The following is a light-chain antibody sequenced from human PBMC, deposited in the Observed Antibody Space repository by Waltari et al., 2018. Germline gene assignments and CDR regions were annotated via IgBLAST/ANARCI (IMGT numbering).Light chain of an antibody. V-gene: IGKV4-1*01. Sequence: DIVLTQSPDSLAVSLGERATINCKSSPSVLSRSNNKNSLGWYQQKPGQPPKLLITWSSTRESGVPDRFSGSGSGTDFTLTISSLQAEDVAVYFCQQCYTFPYTFGQGTKLEIK. CDR2: WSS. J-gene: IGKJ2*01. CDR3: QQCYTFPYT. CDR1: PSVLSRSNNKNS.